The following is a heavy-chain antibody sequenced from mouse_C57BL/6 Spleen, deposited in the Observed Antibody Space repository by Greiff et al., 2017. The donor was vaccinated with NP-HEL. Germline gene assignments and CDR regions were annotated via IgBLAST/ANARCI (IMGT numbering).Heavy chain of an antibody. V-gene: IGHV1-80*01. Sequence: QVQLQQSGAELVKPGASVKISCKASGYAFSSYWMNWVKQRPGKGLEWIGQIYPGDGDTNYNGKFKGKATLTADKSSSTAYMQLSSLTYEDSAVYYCASNYYGSLYAMDYWGQGTSVTVSS. D-gene: IGHD1-1*01. CDR3: ASNYYGSLYAMDY. CDR2: IYPGDGDT. CDR1: GYAFSSYW. J-gene: IGHJ4*01.